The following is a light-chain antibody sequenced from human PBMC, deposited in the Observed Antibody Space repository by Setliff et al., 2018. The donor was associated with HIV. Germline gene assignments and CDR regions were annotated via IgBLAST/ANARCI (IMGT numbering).Light chain of an antibody. CDR1: SSDVGSFSL. V-gene: IGLV2-23*02. CDR3: CSYASYSTYV. J-gene: IGLJ1*01. Sequence: QSALTQPASVSGSPGQSITISCTGTSSDVGSFSLVSWYQQEPGKAPKLIIYEVTKRPSGISDRFSGSKSGNTASLTISWLQADDEADYYCCSYASYSTYVFGSGTKVTVL. CDR2: EVT.